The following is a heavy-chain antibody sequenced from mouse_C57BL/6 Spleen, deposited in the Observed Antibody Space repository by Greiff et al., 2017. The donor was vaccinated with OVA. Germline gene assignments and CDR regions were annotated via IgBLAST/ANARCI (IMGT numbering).Heavy chain of an antibody. CDR1: GYTFTSYG. CDR2: IYPRSGNT. CDR3: ARRWLLHYCDY. J-gene: IGHJ2*01. D-gene: IGHD2-3*01. Sequence: QVQLKQSGAELARPGASVKLSCKASGYTFTSYGISWVKQRTGQGLEWIGEIYPRSGNTYYNEKFKGKATLTADKSSSTAYMALRSLTSEDSAVYFCARRWLLHYCDYWGQGTTLTVSS. V-gene: IGHV1-81*01.